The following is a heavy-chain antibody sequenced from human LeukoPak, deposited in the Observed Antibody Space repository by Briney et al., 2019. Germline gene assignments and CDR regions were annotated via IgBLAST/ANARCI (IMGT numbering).Heavy chain of an antibody. D-gene: IGHD3-22*01. CDR2: INSDGSST. CDR1: GFTFSSYW. Sequence: GGSLRLSCAASGFTFSSYWMHWVRQAPGKGLVWVSRINSDGSSTSYADSVKGRFTISRDNAKNTLYLQMNSLRAEDTAVYYCATPHYYDSSGDFDYWGQGTLVTVSS. J-gene: IGHJ4*02. V-gene: IGHV3-74*01. CDR3: ATPHYYDSSGDFDY.